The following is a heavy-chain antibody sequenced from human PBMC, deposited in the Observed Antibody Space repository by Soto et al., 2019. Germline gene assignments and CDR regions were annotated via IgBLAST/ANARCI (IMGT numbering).Heavy chain of an antibody. CDR1: GFTFRSYG. CDR3: ARDICSGGFCLDY. CDR2: LWDDESRR. Sequence: QVQLVESGGGVVQPGRSLRLSCAASGFTFRSYGMHWVRQAPVKGLEWVAVLWDDESRRYYADSVKGRFTISRDISQNTLYLQLSDLRAEDTAVYYCARDICSGGFCLDYWGQGTLVTVSS. D-gene: IGHD2-15*01. V-gene: IGHV3-33*01. J-gene: IGHJ4*02.